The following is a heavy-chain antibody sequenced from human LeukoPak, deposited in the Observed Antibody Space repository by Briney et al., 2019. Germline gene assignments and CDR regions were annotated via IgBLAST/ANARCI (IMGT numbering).Heavy chain of an antibody. CDR1: SGSISSSSYY. Sequence: SETLSLTCTVSSGSISSSSYYWGWIRQPPGQGLEWIGSIYYSGITYYNPSLKSRVTISVDTSKNQFSLKLSSVTAADTAVYYCARHGRGWFDPWGQGTLVTVSS. V-gene: IGHV4-39*01. D-gene: IGHD1-26*01. J-gene: IGHJ5*02. CDR3: ARHGRGWFDP. CDR2: IYYSGIT.